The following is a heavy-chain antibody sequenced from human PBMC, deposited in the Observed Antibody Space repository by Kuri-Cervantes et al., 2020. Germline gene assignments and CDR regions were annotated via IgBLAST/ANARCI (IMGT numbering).Heavy chain of an antibody. J-gene: IGHJ3*02. CDR3: ARDTFVALDAFDI. CDR2: INHSGST. D-gene: IGHD2-2*02. CDR1: GGSFSGYY. Sequence: SETLSLTCAVYGGSFSGYYWSWIRQAPGKGLEWIGEINHSGSTNYNPSLKSRITISVDTSKNQFSLKLSSVTAADTAVYYCARDTFVALDAFDIWGQGTMVTVSS. V-gene: IGHV4-34*01.